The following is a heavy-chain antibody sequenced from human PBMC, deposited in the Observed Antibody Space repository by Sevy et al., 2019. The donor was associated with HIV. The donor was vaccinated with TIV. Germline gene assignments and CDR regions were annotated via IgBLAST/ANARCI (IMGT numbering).Heavy chain of an antibody. V-gene: IGHV3-30*02. CDR3: AKEGGYAYGHDY. Sequence: GGSLRLSCAASGFIFSNYAMHWVRQAPGKGLEWVAFIRHDGNNKYYIDSVKGRFTISGDNSKNTVFLQMNSLRADDTAMYYCAKEGGYAYGHDYWGQGTLVTVSS. CDR1: GFIFSNYA. D-gene: IGHD5-18*01. J-gene: IGHJ4*02. CDR2: IRHDGNNK.